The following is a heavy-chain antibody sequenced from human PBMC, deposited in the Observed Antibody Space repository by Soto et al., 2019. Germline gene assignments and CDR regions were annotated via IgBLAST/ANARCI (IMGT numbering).Heavy chain of an antibody. D-gene: IGHD6-13*01. CDR3: ARDRVAAAGTMGMDV. V-gene: IGHV3-21*01. J-gene: IGHJ6*02. CDR2: ISSSSSYI. CDR1: GFTFSSYS. Sequence: EVQLVESGGGLVKPGGSLRLSCAASGFTFSSYSMNWVRQAPGKGLEWVSSISSSSSYIYYADSVKGRFTISRDNAKNSLYLQMNSLRAEATAVYYCARDRVAAAGTMGMDVWGQGTKVTVSS.